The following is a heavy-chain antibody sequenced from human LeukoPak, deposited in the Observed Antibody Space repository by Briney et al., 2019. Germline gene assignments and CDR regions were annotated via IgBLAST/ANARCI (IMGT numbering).Heavy chain of an antibody. CDR1: GGSITTNY. J-gene: IGHJ4*02. V-gene: IGHV4-59*01. CDR3: ARGGCSGGSCYSAVDY. Sequence: SETLSPTCTAPGGSITTNYWSWIRKPPGKGLEWLGYIYYAARTKYTPSLESRVTIAVDTSKNQFSVKLSSVTAADTAVYYCARGGCSGGSCYSAVDYWGQGTLVTVSS. CDR2: IYYAART. D-gene: IGHD2-15*01.